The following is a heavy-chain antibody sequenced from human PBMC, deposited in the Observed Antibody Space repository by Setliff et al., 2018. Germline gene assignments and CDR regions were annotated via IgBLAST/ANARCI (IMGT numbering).Heavy chain of an antibody. J-gene: IGHJ6*03. CDR3: AREGVDTRSSTDYRYYMDV. Sequence: PGGSLRLSCAASGFNFDEHVVSWVRQAPGKGLEWVSGINSNGGSPGYADSVKGRFTISRDNAKNSLYLALSSLTSADTAVYYCAREGVDTRSSTDYRYYMDVWGKGTTVTVSS. D-gene: IGHD5-18*01. CDR2: INSNGGSP. CDR1: GFNFDEHV. V-gene: IGHV3-20*04.